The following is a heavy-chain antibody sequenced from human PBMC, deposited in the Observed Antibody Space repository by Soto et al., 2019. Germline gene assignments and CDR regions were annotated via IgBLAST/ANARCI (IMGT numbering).Heavy chain of an antibody. Sequence: ASVKVSCKASGYTFTGYYMHWVRQAPGQGXEWIGWINPNSGGTNYAQKFQGWVTMTRDTSISTAYMELSRLRSDDTAVYYCARDLRSCSGGSRYLYYYYGMDVWGQGTTVTVSS. CDR3: ARDLRSCSGGSRYLYYYYGMDV. V-gene: IGHV1-2*04. CDR1: GYTFTGYY. D-gene: IGHD2-15*01. J-gene: IGHJ6*02. CDR2: INPNSGGT.